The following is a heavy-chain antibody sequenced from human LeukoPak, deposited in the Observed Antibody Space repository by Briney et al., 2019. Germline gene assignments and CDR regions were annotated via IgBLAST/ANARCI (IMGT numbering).Heavy chain of an antibody. V-gene: IGHV1-2*02. J-gene: IGHJ4*02. CDR1: GYTFTGYY. D-gene: IGHD4-17*01. Sequence: ASVKVSCKASGYTFTGYYMQWVRQAPGQGLEWMGWINPNSGGTNYAQKFQGRVTMTRDTSISTAYMELSRLRSDDTAVYYCARGPDYGDYIGYWGQGTLVTVSS. CDR2: INPNSGGT. CDR3: ARGPDYGDYIGY.